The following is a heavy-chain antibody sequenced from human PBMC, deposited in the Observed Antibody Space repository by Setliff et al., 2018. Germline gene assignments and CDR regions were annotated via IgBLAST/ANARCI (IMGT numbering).Heavy chain of an antibody. J-gene: IGHJ4*02. CDR2: ISHSGST. V-gene: IGHV4-34*01. CDR3: RLAHCSTTSCEEALDY. CDR1: GGSFSTYY. D-gene: IGHD2-2*01. Sequence: PSETLSLTCAVYGGSFSTYYWSWIRQPPGKGLEWIGEISHSGSTNYNPSLKSRVTMSVXXXXNXXXXXXXXVTAADTAVYYFRLAHCSTTSCEEALDYWSQGTLVTVSS.